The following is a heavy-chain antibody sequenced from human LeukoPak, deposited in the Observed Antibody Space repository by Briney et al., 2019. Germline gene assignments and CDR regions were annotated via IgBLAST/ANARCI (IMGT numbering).Heavy chain of an antibody. CDR2: MNPNSGNT. CDR3: ARRAEYSSGWYPHYYYYGMDV. CDR1: GYTFTSYD. V-gene: IGHV1-8*01. J-gene: IGHJ6*02. D-gene: IGHD6-19*01. Sequence: EASVKVSCKASGYTFTSYDINSVRQATGQGLEWMGWMNPNSGNTGYAQKFQGRVTMTRNTSISTAYMELSSLRSEDTAVYYCARRAEYSSGWYPHYYYYGMDVWGQGTTVTVSS.